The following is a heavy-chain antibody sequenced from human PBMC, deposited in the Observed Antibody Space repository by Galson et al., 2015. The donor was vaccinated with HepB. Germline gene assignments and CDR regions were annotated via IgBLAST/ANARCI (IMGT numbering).Heavy chain of an antibody. V-gene: IGHV3-30*04. CDR3: ARDPTPTSREFASYYFDY. D-gene: IGHD3-10*01. CDR1: GFTFSSYA. Sequence: SLRLSCAASGFTFSSYAMHWVRQAPGKGLEWVAVISYDGSNKYYADSVKGRFTISRDNSKNTLYLQMNSLRAEDTAVYYCARDPTPTSREFASYYFDYWGQGTLVTVSS. CDR2: ISYDGSNK. J-gene: IGHJ4*02.